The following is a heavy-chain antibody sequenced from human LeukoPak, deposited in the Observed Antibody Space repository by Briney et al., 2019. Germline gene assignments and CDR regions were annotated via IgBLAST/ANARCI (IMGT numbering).Heavy chain of an antibody. CDR3: TRVGYIDEGIDY. D-gene: IGHD5-24*01. V-gene: IGHV3-7*04. CDR2: IKQDGSKK. CDR1: GVTFSSYW. Sequence: GGSLRLSCAASGVTFSSYWMTWVRQAPGKGLEWVANIKQDGSKKSYVDSVKGRFTISRDNAKNSLYLQMNSLRAEDTAIYYCTRVGYIDEGIDYWGQGTLVTVSS. J-gene: IGHJ4*02.